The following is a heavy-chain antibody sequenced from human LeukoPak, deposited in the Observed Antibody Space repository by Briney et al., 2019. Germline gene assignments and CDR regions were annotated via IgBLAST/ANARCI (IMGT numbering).Heavy chain of an antibody. CDR1: GFTFNNAW. CDR3: TTDLGDYGDYIRC. D-gene: IGHD4-17*01. V-gene: IGHV3-15*01. CDR2: IKSDGGTT. J-gene: IGHJ4*02. Sequence: PGGSLRLSCAASGFTFNNAWMSWVRQAPGKGLEWIGRIKSDGGTTDYAAPVKGRLTISRDDSKNTLYLQMNSLKAEDAAVYYCTTDLGDYGDYIRCWGQGTLVTVSS.